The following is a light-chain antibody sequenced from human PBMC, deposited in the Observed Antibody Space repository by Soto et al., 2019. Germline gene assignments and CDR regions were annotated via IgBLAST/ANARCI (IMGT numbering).Light chain of an antibody. V-gene: IGLV2-23*02. J-gene: IGLJ2*01. CDR2: EDN. Sequence: QSVLTQPASVSGSPGQSITISCTGTSSDVGSYNLVSWYQQHPGKAPKLMILEDNKRPSGVSNRFSGSKSGNTASLTISGLQAEDEADYYCCSYAGSSTVVIFGGGTQLTV. CDR3: CSYAGSSTVVI. CDR1: SSDVGSYNL.